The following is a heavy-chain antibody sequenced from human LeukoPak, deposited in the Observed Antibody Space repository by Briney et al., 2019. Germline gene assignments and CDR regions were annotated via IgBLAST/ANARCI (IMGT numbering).Heavy chain of an antibody. CDR2: IRSKAYGGTT. CDR3: ARVQPSYSSSLDC. J-gene: IGHJ4*02. V-gene: IGHV3-49*03. CDR1: GFAFGDYA. D-gene: IGHD6-6*01. Sequence: GGSLRLSCTATGFAFGDYAMSWFRQAPGKGLEWVGFIRSKAYGGTTEYAASVKGRFTISRDNAKNTLYLQMNSLRDEDTAVYYCARVQPSYSSSLDCWGQGTLVTVSS.